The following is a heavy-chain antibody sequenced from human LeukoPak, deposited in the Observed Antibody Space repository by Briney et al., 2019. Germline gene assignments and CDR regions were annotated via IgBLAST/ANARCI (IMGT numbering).Heavy chain of an antibody. D-gene: IGHD2-21*02. CDR2: INHSGST. V-gene: IGHV4-34*01. J-gene: IGHJ4*02. Sequence: SETLSLTCAVYGGSFSGYYWSWIRQPPGKGLEWIGEINHSGSTNYNPSLKSRVTISVDTSKNQFSLKLSSVTAADTAVYYCARGGDWGGVDYWGQGTLVTVSS. CDR1: GGSFSGYY. CDR3: ARGGDWGGVDY.